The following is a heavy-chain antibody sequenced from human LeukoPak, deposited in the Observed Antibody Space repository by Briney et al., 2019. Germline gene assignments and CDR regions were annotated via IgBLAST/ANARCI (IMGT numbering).Heavy chain of an antibody. CDR3: AKWGDYDILTGYYDSAY. CDR2: IGGRDGGT. CDR1: GFIFSNYA. J-gene: IGHJ4*01. Sequence: GASLRLACAAAGFIFSNYAMSWVSQAPGKWLEWVSAIGGRDGGTYYADSVKGRFTVSRDDPKTTLYLQMNTLRVEDTAVYYCAKWGDYDILTGYYDSAYWGHGTLVTVSS. D-gene: IGHD3-9*01. V-gene: IGHV3-23*01.